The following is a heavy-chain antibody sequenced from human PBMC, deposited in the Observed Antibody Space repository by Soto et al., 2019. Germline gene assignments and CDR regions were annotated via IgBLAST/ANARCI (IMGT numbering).Heavy chain of an antibody. CDR2: IIPIYGTT. CDR1: EDTFSSHA. CDR3: ARDLGGCSAGSCRYNWFDP. D-gene: IGHD2-15*01. J-gene: IGHJ5*02. Sequence: ASVKVSCKASEDTFSSHAISWVRQAPGQGLEWMGGIIPIYGTTNYAQKFQDRVTITADTSTSTTYMELSSLRSDDTAVYYCARDLGGCSAGSCRYNWFDPWGQGTLVTVSS. V-gene: IGHV1-69*06.